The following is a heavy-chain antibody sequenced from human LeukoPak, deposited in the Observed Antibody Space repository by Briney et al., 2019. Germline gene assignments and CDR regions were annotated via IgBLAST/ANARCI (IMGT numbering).Heavy chain of an antibody. CDR2: IGISSGNT. V-gene: IGHV3-48*01. CDR3: ARDYKYAFDN. Sequence: GGSLRLSCAASGFTFSSYSMNWVRQAPGEGLEWISYIGISSGNTKYADSVKGRFTISGDKAKNSLYLQMNSLRVEDTAVYYCARDYKYAFDNWGHGTLVTVSS. J-gene: IGHJ4*01. D-gene: IGHD5-24*01. CDR1: GFTFSSYS.